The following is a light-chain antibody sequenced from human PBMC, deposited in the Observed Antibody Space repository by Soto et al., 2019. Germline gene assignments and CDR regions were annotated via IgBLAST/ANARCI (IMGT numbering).Light chain of an antibody. CDR3: QQYGSSSPWT. Sequence: DIQMTQSPSTLSASVGDRVTITCRASQSISSWLAWYQQKPGRAPKLLIYKASSLETGVPSRFSVSGSGTEFTLIISSLQPDDFASYYCQQYGSSSPWTFGQGTKVEIK. J-gene: IGKJ1*01. CDR1: QSISSW. CDR2: KAS. V-gene: IGKV1-5*03.